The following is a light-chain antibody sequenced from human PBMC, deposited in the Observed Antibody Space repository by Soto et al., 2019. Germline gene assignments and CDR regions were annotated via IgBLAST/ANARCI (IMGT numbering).Light chain of an antibody. CDR3: GSYTSSTTLLV. Sequence: HSVLTQPASVSGSPGQSITISCTGTSSDVGDWNYVSWYQQHPGKAPRVMIYEVSNRPSGVSDRFSGSKSGNTASLTISGLQPDDEADYFCGSYTSSTTLLVFGGGTKVTVL. CDR1: SSDVGDWNY. CDR2: EVS. V-gene: IGLV2-14*01. J-gene: IGLJ1*01.